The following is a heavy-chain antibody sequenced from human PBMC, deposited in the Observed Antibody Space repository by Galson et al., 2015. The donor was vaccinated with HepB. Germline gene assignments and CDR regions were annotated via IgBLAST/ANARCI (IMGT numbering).Heavy chain of an antibody. J-gene: IGHJ6*02. Sequence: SETLSLTCTVSGGSMNTYYWSWIRQSPVWGLEWLGYILPSGGTNYNPSLKSRVTISVDTSQNQFSLNLNSVTAADTAVYYCARSTILAYGMDVWGQGTTVIVSS. CDR1: GGSMNTYY. CDR3: ARSTILAYGMDV. V-gene: IGHV4-4*09. CDR2: ILPSGGT. D-gene: IGHD5/OR15-5a*01.